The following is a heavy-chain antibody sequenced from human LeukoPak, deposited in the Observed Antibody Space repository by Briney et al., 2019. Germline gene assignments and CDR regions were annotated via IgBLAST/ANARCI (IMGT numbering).Heavy chain of an antibody. V-gene: IGHV1-2*06. D-gene: IGHD3-22*01. CDR2: INPNSGGT. CDR1: GYTFTGYY. Sequence: ASVKVSCKASGYTFTGYYMHWVRQAPGQGLEWMGRINPNSGGTNYAQKFQGRVTMPRDTSISTAYMELSRLRSDDTAVYYCARSPKYYYDSSGYTDYWGQGTLVTVSS. CDR3: ARSPKYYYDSSGYTDY. J-gene: IGHJ4*02.